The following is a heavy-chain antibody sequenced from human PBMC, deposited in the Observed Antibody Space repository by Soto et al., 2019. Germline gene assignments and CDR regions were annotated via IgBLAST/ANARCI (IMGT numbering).Heavy chain of an antibody. CDR1: GYPFADYF. CDR3: ARGAGSFVYGMDV. V-gene: IGHV1-46*01. D-gene: IGHD3-10*01. Sequence: ASVKVSCKASGYPFADYFIHWVRQAPGQGLEWMGRINPRGGSTSYPQKFQGRVTMTTDTSTTKVYMELSSLTSEDTAVFYCARGAGSFVYGMDVWGQGTTVTVSS. CDR2: INPRGGST. J-gene: IGHJ6*02.